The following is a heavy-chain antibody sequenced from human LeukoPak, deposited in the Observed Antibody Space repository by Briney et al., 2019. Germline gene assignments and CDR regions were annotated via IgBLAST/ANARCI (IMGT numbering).Heavy chain of an antibody. Sequence: GGSLRLSCAASGFTFSSYAMHWVRQAPGKGLEYVSAISSNGGSTYYANSVKGRFTISRDNSKNTLYLQMGSLRAEDMAVYYCARVHCGGGSCGMDVWGQGTTVTVSS. CDR1: GFTFSSYA. CDR3: ARVHCGGGSCGMDV. J-gene: IGHJ6*02. D-gene: IGHD2-15*01. V-gene: IGHV3-64*01. CDR2: ISSNGGST.